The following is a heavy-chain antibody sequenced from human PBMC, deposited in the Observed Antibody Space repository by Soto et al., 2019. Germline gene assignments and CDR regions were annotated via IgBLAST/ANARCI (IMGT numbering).Heavy chain of an antibody. CDR3: AREMTGRYDSSGYADY. CDR1: GYSFTSYW. J-gene: IGHJ4*02. D-gene: IGHD3-22*01. CDR2: FDPSDSYT. V-gene: IGHV5-10-1*01. Sequence: PGESLTISCKGSGYSFTSYWISWVRQMRGKGLEWMGKFDPSDSYTNYSPSFQGHVTISADKSISTAYLQWSSLKASDTAMYYCAREMTGRYDSSGYADYWGQGTLVTVSS.